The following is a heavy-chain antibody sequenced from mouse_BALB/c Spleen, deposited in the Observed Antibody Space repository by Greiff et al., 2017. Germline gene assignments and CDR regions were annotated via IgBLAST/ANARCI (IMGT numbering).Heavy chain of an antibody. CDR3: ASGATATRAMDY. D-gene: IGHD1-2*01. Sequence: EVKLVESGGGLVKPGGSLKLSCAASGFTFSSYAMSWVRQSPEKRLEWVAEISSGGSYTYYPDTVTGRFTISRDNAKNTLYLEMSSLRSEDTAMYYCASGATATRAMDYWGQGTSVTVSS. CDR1: GFTFSSYA. CDR2: ISSGGSYT. J-gene: IGHJ4*01. V-gene: IGHV5-9-4*01.